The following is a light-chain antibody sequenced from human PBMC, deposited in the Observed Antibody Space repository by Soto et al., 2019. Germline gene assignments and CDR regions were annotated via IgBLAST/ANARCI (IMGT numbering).Light chain of an antibody. Sequence: QSVLTQPASVSGSPGQSITISCTGNSSDVGGYNYVSWYQQHPGKAPKFMIYDVSNRPSGVSNRFSGSKSGNTASLTISGLQAEDEADYYCCSYTTSNTRQIVFGAGTKATVL. J-gene: IGLJ1*01. CDR3: CSYTTSNTRQIV. CDR1: SSDVGGYNY. CDR2: DVS. V-gene: IGLV2-14*01.